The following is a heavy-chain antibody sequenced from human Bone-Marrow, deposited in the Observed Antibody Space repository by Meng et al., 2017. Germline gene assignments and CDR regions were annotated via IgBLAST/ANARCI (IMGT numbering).Heavy chain of an antibody. CDR3: ARIVLGDDLLPAGFYYYYGMDV. J-gene: IGHJ6*02. D-gene: IGHD3-16*01. CDR2: IIPIFGTA. Sequence: SVKVSCKASGGTFSSYAISWVRQAPGQELEWMGGIIPIFGTANYAQKFQGRVTITADKSTSTAYMELSSLRSEDTAVYYCARIVLGDDLLPAGFYYYYGMDVWGQGTTVTVSS. CDR1: GGTFSSYA. V-gene: IGHV1-69*06.